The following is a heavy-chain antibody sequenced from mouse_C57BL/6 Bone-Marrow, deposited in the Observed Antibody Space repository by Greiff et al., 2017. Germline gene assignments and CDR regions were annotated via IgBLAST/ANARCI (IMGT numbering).Heavy chain of an antibody. CDR1: GFTFSDAW. Sequence: EVKLMESGGGLVQPGGSMKLSCAASGFTFSDAWMDWVRQSPEKGLEWVAEIRNKANNHATYYAESVKGRFTISRDDSKSSVYLQMNSLRAEDTGIYYCTRQGLVGGWSDYWGQGTTLTVSS. CDR2: IRNKANNHAT. D-gene: IGHD1-1*02. CDR3: TRQGLVGGWSDY. V-gene: IGHV6-6*01. J-gene: IGHJ2*01.